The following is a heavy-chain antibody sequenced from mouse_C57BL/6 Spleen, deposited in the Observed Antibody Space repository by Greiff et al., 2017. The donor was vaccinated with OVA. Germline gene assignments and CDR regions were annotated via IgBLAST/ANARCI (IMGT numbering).Heavy chain of an antibody. CDR2: ISGGGGNT. CDR3: ARQVYYDYGGSY. V-gene: IGHV5-9*01. J-gene: IGHJ3*01. D-gene: IGHD2-4*01. CDR1: GFTFSSYT. Sequence: EVKVVESGGGLVKPGGSLKLSCAASGFTFSSYTMSWVRQTPEKRLEWVATISGGGGNTYYPDSVKGRFTISRDNAKNTLYLQMSSLRSEDTALYYCARQVYYDYGGSYWGQGTLVTVSA.